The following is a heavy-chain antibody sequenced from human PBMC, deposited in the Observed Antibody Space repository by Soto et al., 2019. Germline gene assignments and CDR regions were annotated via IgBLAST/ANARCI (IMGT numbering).Heavy chain of an antibody. CDR1: GYTFTSYG. Sequence: VASVKVSCKASGYTFTSYGISWVRQAPGQGLEWMGWISAYNGNTNYAQKLQGRVTMTTDTSTSTAYMELRSLRSDDTAVYYCARGGNYCSGGSCYLVYYYYYGMDVWGQGTTVTVSS. D-gene: IGHD2-15*01. J-gene: IGHJ6*02. CDR2: ISAYNGNT. CDR3: ARGGNYCSGGSCYLVYYYYYGMDV. V-gene: IGHV1-18*04.